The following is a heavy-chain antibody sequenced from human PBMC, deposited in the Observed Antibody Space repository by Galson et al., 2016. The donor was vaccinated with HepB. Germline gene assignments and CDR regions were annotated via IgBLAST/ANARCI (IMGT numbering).Heavy chain of an antibody. CDR1: GGTFSSYA. CDR3: ARVQDGYNTHFYYGMDV. CDR2: IINLYGTA. D-gene: IGHD5-24*01. J-gene: IGHJ6*02. Sequence: SVKVSCKASGGTFSSYAISWVRQAPGQGLEWMGVIINLYGTANYALKFQGRVTITADESTSTAHMEVSSLRYEDTAVYYCARVQDGYNTHFYYGMDVWGQGTSVTVS. V-gene: IGHV1-69*13.